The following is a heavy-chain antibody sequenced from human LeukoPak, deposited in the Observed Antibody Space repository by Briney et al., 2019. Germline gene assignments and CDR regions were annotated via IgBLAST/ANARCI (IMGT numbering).Heavy chain of an antibody. V-gene: IGHV1-24*01. D-gene: IGHD3-9*01. J-gene: IGHJ5*02. CDR2: FDPEGGET. CDR1: GYTLTDVS. Sequence: ASVKVSCKIFGYTLTDVSMHWVRQAPGKGLEWMGGFDPEGGETIYAQKFQGRVTMTEVPSADTAYMELRSLSSEDTAVYYCGIGRKFDWLLCHHWGQGTLVTVSS. CDR3: GIGRKFDWLLCHH.